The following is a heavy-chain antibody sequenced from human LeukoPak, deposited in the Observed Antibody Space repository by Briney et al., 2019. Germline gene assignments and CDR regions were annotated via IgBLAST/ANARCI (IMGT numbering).Heavy chain of an antibody. J-gene: IGHJ4*02. CDR2: VIPIFSTA. V-gene: IGHV1-69*05. Sequence: VASVKVSCKASGGTFSSYAISWVRQAPGQGLEWMGGVIPIFSTANYAQKFQGRVTITTDEATSTAYMELSSLRSEDTAVYYCAKYSSGQRYDYWGQGTLVTVPS. CDR3: AKYSSGQRYDY. CDR1: GGTFSSYA. D-gene: IGHD6-19*01.